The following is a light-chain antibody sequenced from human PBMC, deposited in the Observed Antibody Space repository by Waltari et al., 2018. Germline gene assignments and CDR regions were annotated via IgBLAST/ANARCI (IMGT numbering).Light chain of an antibody. CDR3: QQYYGTVRT. Sequence: DIVLTQSPGPLSLSPGEEATLSCRASESISADYLAWYQQKSGQAPRAIMYRASTRATGIPNRFTGSGSGTDFTLTISGLEPEDFAVYYCQQYYGTVRTFGQGTKVEIK. CDR1: ESISADY. CDR2: RAS. J-gene: IGKJ1*01. V-gene: IGKV3-20*01.